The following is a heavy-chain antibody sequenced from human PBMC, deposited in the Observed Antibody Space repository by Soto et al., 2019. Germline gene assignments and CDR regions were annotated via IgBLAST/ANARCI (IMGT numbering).Heavy chain of an antibody. D-gene: IGHD2-8*01. Sequence: QVQLQESGPGLVKASETLSLTCSVSGGSISRYYWSWIRQPPGKGLEWIGYAYYSGDTGYNPSLKSRVTMAVYTSKNQVSLKLSSVTAADTAVYDCARDRSTYGGGGTGEVKENWFDPWGEGALVTVSS. CDR1: GGSISRYY. CDR3: ARDRSTYGGGGTGEVKENWFDP. J-gene: IGHJ5*02. V-gene: IGHV4-59*01. CDR2: AYYSGDT.